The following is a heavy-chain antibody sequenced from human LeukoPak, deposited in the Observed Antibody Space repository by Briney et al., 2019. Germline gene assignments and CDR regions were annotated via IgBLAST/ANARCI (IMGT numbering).Heavy chain of an antibody. D-gene: IGHD6-19*01. J-gene: IGHJ6*02. CDR3: ARDRLAPIGDV. V-gene: IGHV3-30-3*01. Sequence: GGSLRLSCAATGFTFSNYAIHWGRQAPGKGLEWVAFISDDGSRQHYADSVKGRFTISRDNSKNTLNLQMNSLRAEDTAVYYCARDRLAPIGDVWGQGTTVTVSS. CDR1: GFTFSNYA. CDR2: ISDDGSRQ.